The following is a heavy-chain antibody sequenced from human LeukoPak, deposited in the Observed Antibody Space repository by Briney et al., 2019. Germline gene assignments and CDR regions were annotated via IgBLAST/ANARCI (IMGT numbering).Heavy chain of an antibody. Sequence: ASVKVSCKASGYTFTSYGINWVRQAPGQGLEWMGWISAYNGNTIYAQKLQGRVAMTTDTSTRTVYMELRSLRSDDTAVYFCARDGHSIAARPGGYYYYYYMDVWGKGTTVTVSS. J-gene: IGHJ6*03. CDR3: ARDGHSIAARPGGYYYYYYMDV. D-gene: IGHD6-6*01. CDR1: GYTFTSYG. V-gene: IGHV1-18*01. CDR2: ISAYNGNT.